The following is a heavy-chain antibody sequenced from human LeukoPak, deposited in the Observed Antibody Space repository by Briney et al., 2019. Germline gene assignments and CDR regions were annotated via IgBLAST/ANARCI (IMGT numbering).Heavy chain of an antibody. V-gene: IGHV1-2*02. CDR1: GYTFTGYY. J-gene: IGHJ4*02. D-gene: IGHD3-22*01. CDR3: ARDERGYYYDSSGYGSY. CDR2: INPNSGGT. Sequence: ASVKVSCKASGYTFTGYYMHWVRQAPGQGLEWMGWINPNSGGTNYAQKFQGRVTMTRDTSISTAYMELSRLRSDDTAVYYCARDERGYYYDSSGYGSYWGQGTPVTVAS.